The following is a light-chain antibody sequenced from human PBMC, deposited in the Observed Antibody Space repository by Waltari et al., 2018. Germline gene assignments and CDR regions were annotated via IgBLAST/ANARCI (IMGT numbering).Light chain of an antibody. CDR3: QQYGSSPHWT. CDR1: QSVSNSY. V-gene: IGKV3-20*01. J-gene: IGKJ1*01. Sequence: EIVLTQSPGTLSLSPGERPTLPCRASQSVSNSYLAWDQQKPGQAPRLLIYGASSRATGIPDRFSGSGSGTDFTLTISRLEPEDFAVYYCQQYGSSPHWTFGQGTKVEIK. CDR2: GAS.